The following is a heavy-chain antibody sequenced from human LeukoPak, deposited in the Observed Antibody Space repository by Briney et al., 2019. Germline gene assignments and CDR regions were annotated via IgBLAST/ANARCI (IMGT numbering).Heavy chain of an antibody. D-gene: IGHD1-1*01. J-gene: IGHJ6*03. CDR2: ISWNSGSI. CDR3: ARGSRWYRPYYYYMDV. V-gene: IGHV3-9*01. CDR1: GFTFDDYA. Sequence: GESLRLSCAASGFTFDDYAMHWVRQAPGKGLEWVSGISWNSGSIGYADSVKGRFTISRDNAKNSLYLQMNSLRAEDTAVYYCARGSRWYRPYYYYMDVWGKGTTVTVSS.